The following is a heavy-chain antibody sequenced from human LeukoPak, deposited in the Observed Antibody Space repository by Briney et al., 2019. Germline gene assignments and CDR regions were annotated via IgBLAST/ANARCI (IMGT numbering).Heavy chain of an antibody. V-gene: IGHV3-15*01. J-gene: IGHJ4*02. CDR1: GFTFSNAW. CDR3: TTAVSRGYSYGIDY. CDR2: IKSKTDGGTT. D-gene: IGHD5-18*01. Sequence: GGSLRLSCAASGFTFSNAWMSWVRQAPGKGLEWVGRIKSKTDGGTTDYAAPVKGRFTISRDDSKNTLYLQMNSLKTEDTAVYYCTTAVSRGYSYGIDYWGQGTLATVSS.